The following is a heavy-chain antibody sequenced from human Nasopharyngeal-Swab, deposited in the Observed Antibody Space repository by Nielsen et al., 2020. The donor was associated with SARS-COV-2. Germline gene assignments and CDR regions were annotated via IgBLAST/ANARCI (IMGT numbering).Heavy chain of an antibody. V-gene: IGHV5-51*01. D-gene: IGHD4-17*01. CDR3: ARRDYGDYSGWFDS. J-gene: IGHJ5*01. Sequence: VRQMPGKGLEWMGFIYPGDSDTRYSPSFRGQVTISADKSINTAYLQWSSLKASDTAMYYCARRDYGDYSGWFDSWGQGTLVTVSS. CDR2: IYPGDSDT.